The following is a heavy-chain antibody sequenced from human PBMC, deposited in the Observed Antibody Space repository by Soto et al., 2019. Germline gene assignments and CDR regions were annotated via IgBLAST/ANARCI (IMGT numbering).Heavy chain of an antibody. D-gene: IGHD5-12*01. J-gene: IGHJ6*02. CDR3: ANLFYCIYDPYYYYGMDV. CDR2: ISGSGGST. V-gene: IGHV3-23*01. Sequence: LRLSCAASGFTFSSYAMSWVRQAPGKGLEWVSAISGSGGSTYYADSVKGRFTISRDNSKNTLYLQMNSLRAEDTAVYYCANLFYCIYDPYYYYGMDVWGQGTTVTVYS. CDR1: GFTFSSYA.